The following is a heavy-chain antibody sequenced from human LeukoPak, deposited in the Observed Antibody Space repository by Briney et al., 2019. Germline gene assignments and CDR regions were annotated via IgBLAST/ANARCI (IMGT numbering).Heavy chain of an antibody. Sequence: PSETLSLTCAVYGGSFSGYYWNWLRQPPGKGLEWIGEINHSGSTNYNPSLRSRITISVDTSKNQFSLQLSSVTAADTAEYFCARSGRSKTVTTSRYFDYWGQGTLVTVSS. V-gene: IGHV4-34*01. CDR3: ARSGRSKTVTTSRYFDY. CDR2: INHSGST. J-gene: IGHJ4*02. CDR1: GGSFSGYY. D-gene: IGHD4-17*01.